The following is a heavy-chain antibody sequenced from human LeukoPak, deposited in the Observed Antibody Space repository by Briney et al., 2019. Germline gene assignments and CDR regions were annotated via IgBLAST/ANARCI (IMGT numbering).Heavy chain of an antibody. D-gene: IGHD2-21*01. CDR1: GYTFTGYY. J-gene: IGHJ4*02. CDR3: ARDEEYCGGDCYSNFSDY. V-gene: IGHV1-2*02. CDR2: INPNSGGT. Sequence: GASVKVSCKASGYTFTGYYMHWARQAPGQGLEWMGWINPNSGGTNYAQKFQSRVTMTRDTSISTAYMELSRLRSDDTAVYYCARDEEYCGGDCYSNFSDYWGQGTLVTVSS.